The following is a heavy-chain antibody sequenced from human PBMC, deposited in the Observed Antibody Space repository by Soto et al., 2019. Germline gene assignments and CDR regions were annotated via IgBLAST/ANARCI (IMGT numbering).Heavy chain of an antibody. D-gene: IGHD3-10*01. J-gene: IGHJ4*02. Sequence: GSLRLSCGASGFTFSSYAMHWVRQAPGKGLEYVSAIANNGGNTYYADSVKGRFTISRDNSKNTLYLQMGSLRPDDMAVYYCARADGSGSYPYWGQGP. V-gene: IGHV3-64*02. CDR2: IANNGGNT. CDR3: ARADGSGSYPY. CDR1: GFTFSSYA.